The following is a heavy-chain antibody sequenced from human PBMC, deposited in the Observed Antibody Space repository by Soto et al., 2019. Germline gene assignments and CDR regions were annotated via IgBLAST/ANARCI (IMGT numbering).Heavy chain of an antibody. CDR3: ATLPRALHAFDY. V-gene: IGHV3-23*04. CDR1: GFIFSNYV. D-gene: IGHD1-26*01. Sequence: EVQLVDSGGGLVQPGGSLRLSCAASGFIFSNYVMSWVRQAPGKGLEWVSSISDSGGTSYYADSVKGRFTISRDNSKNTLYLQMNSLRAEDTAIYYCATLPRALHAFDYCGQGTLVTVSS. J-gene: IGHJ4*02. CDR2: ISDSGGTS.